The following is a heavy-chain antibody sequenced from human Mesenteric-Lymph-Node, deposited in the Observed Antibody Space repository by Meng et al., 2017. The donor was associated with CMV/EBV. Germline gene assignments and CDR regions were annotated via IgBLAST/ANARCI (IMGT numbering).Heavy chain of an antibody. D-gene: IGHD3-3*01. CDR1: GYTFSAYF. CDR3: AREGKSGRPGEYYTDGPSDS. V-gene: IGHV1-69*06. Sequence: SVKVSCKASGYTFSAYFVHWVRRAPGQGLEWMGEIISMFDRTHYAQRFQGRVTITADKSTNTAYMELSSLTFEDTAVYYCAREGKSGRPGEYYTDGPSDSWGQGTLVTVSS. CDR2: IISMFDRT. J-gene: IGHJ5*01.